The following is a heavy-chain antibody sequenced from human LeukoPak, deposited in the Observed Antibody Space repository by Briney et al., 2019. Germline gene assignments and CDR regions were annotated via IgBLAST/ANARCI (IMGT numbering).Heavy chain of an antibody. V-gene: IGHV3-30*02. CDR1: GFTFISYG. Sequence: PGGSLRLSCAASGFTFISYGMHWVRQAPGKGLDWVAFIRYDGNNKYYADSVKGRFTISRDNSKNTLYLQMNSLRAEDTAVYYCARGPSGYHNTGGQGTLVTVSS. D-gene: IGHD5-12*01. CDR2: IRYDGNNK. CDR3: ARGPSGYHNT. J-gene: IGHJ4*02.